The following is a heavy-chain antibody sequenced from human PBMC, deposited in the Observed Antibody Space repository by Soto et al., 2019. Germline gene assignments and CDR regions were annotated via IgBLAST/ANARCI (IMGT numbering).Heavy chain of an antibody. D-gene: IGHD3-10*01. CDR3: AKELTHYYGSGSSGSMDV. Sequence: LRLSCAASGFTFDDYAMHWVRQAPGKGLEWVSGISWNSGSIGYADSVKGRFTISRDNAKNSLYLQMNSLRAEDTALYYCAKELTHYYGSGSSGSMDVWGQGTTVTVSS. CDR2: ISWNSGSI. V-gene: IGHV3-9*01. CDR1: GFTFDDYA. J-gene: IGHJ6*02.